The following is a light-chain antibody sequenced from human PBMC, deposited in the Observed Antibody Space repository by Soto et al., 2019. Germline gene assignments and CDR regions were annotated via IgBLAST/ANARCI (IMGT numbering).Light chain of an antibody. CDR1: HSISNH. J-gene: IGKJ1*01. CDR2: AAS. Sequence: DIQMTQSPSSLSASVEDRVIITCRASHSISNHLNWYQQKPGKAPKLLIFAASSLQSGVPSRFSGSRSGPDFTLTISSLQPEDFATYYCQQRYSSPPTFGQGTKVDIK. V-gene: IGKV1-39*01. CDR3: QQRYSSPPT.